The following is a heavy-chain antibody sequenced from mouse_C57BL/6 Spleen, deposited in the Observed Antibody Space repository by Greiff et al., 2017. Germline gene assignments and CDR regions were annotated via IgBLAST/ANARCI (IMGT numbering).Heavy chain of an antibody. V-gene: IGHV1-7*01. CDR3: AGNLRLLFDY. J-gene: IGHJ2*01. CDR2: INPSSGYT. CDR1: GYTFTSSW. D-gene: IGHD3-2*02. Sequence: VQLQQSGAELAKPGASVKLSCKASGYTFTSSWMHWVKQRPGQGLEWIGYINPSSGYTKYNQKFKDKATLTADKSSSTAYMQLIRLTYADSAVYYFAGNLRLLFDYWGQGTTLTVSS.